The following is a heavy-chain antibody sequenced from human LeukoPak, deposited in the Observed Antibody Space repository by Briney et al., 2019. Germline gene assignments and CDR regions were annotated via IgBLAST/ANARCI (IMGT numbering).Heavy chain of an antibody. Sequence: GGSLRLSCAASGFSFSSYAMSWVRQAPGKGLEWVSAISGSGGSTYYADSVKGRFTISRDNAKNSLYLQMNSLRAEDTALYYCARGGMDYYDSSGYYFGYWGQGTLVTVSS. CDR3: ARGGMDYYDSSGYYFGY. D-gene: IGHD3-22*01. J-gene: IGHJ4*02. CDR2: ISGSGGST. CDR1: GFSFSSYA. V-gene: IGHV3-23*01.